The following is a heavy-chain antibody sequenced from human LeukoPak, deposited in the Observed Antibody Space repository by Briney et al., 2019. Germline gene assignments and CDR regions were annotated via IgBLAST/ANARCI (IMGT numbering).Heavy chain of an antibody. V-gene: IGHV3-33*01. CDR3: ARGVAGTHYSYYYGMDV. CDR2: IRSDGSSK. Sequence: GRSLRLSCAASGFTFRSYGLHWVRQAPGKGLEWVALIRSDGSSKNYADSVKGRFTISRDASKNTVYLQMNSLRAEDTAVYYCARGVAGTHYSYYYGMDVWGQGTAVTVSS. CDR1: GFTFRSYG. D-gene: IGHD6-19*01. J-gene: IGHJ6*02.